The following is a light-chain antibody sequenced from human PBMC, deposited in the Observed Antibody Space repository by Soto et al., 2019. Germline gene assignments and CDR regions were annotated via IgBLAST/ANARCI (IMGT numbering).Light chain of an antibody. CDR2: EVT. Sequence: QSVLTQPPSASGSPVQSVTISCTGTSSDVGGYKYVSWYQQHPGKAPKLMIYEVTKRPSGVPDRFSGSKSGNAASLTVSGLQAEDEADYYCSSYAGSNNLYVFGTGTKVTVL. CDR3: SSYAGSNNLYV. J-gene: IGLJ1*01. CDR1: SSDVGGYKY. V-gene: IGLV2-8*01.